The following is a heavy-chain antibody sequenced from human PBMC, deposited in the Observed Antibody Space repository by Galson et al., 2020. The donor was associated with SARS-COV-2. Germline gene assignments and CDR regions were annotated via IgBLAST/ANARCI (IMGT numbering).Heavy chain of an antibody. J-gene: IGHJ4*02. D-gene: IGHD2-2*01. CDR1: GFTFSSYW. V-gene: IGHV3-74*01. CDR2: INSDGTNI. Sequence: GGSLRLSCAASGFTFSSYWMHWVRQAPGKGLVWVSHINSDGTNIAYADSVKGRFTISRDNAKNTLYLQMNSLRAEDTAVYYCTRFYTSPFDYWGQGTLVTVSS. CDR3: TRFYTSPFDY.